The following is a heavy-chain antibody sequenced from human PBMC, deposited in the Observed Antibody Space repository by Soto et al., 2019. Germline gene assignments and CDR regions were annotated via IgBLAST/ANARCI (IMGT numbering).Heavy chain of an antibody. V-gene: IGHV4-31*03. CDR1: GGSFSSGGYY. CDR3: ARCSLVVVPAPGFDP. J-gene: IGHJ5*02. Sequence: SETLSLTCTVSGGSFSSGGYYWSWIRQLPGKGLEWIGYIYYSGTTYYNPSLKSRVTISVDTSKNQFSLKLSSVSAADTALYYCARCSLVVVPAPGFDPWGRGTLVTVSS. D-gene: IGHD2-2*01. CDR2: IYYSGTT.